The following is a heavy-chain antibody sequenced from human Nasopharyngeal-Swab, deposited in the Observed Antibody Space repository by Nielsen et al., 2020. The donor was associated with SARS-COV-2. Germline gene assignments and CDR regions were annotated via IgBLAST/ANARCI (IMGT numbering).Heavy chain of an antibody. CDR2: IIPTFGTA. J-gene: IGHJ6*02. CDR1: GGTFSSYA. Sequence: SVKVSCKASGGTFSSYAISWVRQAPGQGLEWMGGIIPTFGTANYAQKFQGRVTITADESTSTAYMELSSLRSEDTAVYYCAAELIASGWYSGYYYYGMDVWGQGTTVTVSS. V-gene: IGHV1-69*13. D-gene: IGHD6-19*01. CDR3: AAELIASGWYSGYYYYGMDV.